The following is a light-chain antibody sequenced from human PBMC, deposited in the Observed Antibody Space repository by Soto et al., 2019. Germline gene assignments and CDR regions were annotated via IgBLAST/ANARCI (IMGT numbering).Light chain of an antibody. CDR3: SSFTSSMTNV. V-gene: IGLV2-14*01. CDR2: DVT. CDR1: SSDVGGYNS. J-gene: IGLJ1*01. Sequence: LTQPASVSGSPGQSITISCTGTSSDVGGYNSVSWYQQHPGKAPKLILYDVTDRPSGVSYRFSGSKSGNTASLTISGLQAADEADYFCSSFTSSMTNVFGSGTKVTVL.